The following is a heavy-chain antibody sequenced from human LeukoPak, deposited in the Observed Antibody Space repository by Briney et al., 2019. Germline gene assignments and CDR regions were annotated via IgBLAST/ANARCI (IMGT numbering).Heavy chain of an antibody. V-gene: IGHV3-23*01. Sequence: GGSLRLSCEASGFTFSSYAISWVRQAPGKGLEWVSGISGTGSSTYYADSVKGRFTISRDNSKNTLYLQMNSLRAEDTAVYHCAILYDSSGYYAFDIWGQGTMVTVSS. CDR1: GFTFSSYA. CDR3: AILYDSSGYYAFDI. CDR2: ISGTGSST. J-gene: IGHJ3*02. D-gene: IGHD3-22*01.